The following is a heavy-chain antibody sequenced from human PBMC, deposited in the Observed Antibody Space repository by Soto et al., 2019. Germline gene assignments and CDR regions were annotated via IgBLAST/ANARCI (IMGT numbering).Heavy chain of an antibody. D-gene: IGHD6-13*01. CDR1: GGSFMSPS. V-gene: IGHV1-18*01. CDR3: ANASNGIAAAGTHRVYYYYYGMDV. Sequence: ASVKVSCKTPGGSFMSPSISWVRQAPGQGPEWMGWISAYNGNTNYAQKLQGRVTMTTDTSTSTAYMELRSLRSDDTAVYYCANASNGIAAAGTHRVYYYYYGMDVWGQRTTVTVSS. J-gene: IGHJ6*02. CDR2: ISAYNGNT.